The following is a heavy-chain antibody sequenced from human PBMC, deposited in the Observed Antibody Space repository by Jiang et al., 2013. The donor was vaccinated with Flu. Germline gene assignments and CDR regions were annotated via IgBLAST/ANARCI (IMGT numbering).Heavy chain of an antibody. CDR3: SRDGYDGDYDGMDV. V-gene: IGHV3-64*01. Sequence: QLVESGGGLVQSGGSLRLSCAASGFTFSNYAMHWVRQAPGKGLEWLSIIGPAGDNTYYANSVKGRFTISRDNSKNTLYLQMGSLGSEDMAVYYCSRDGYDGDYDGMDVWGQGTTVTVSS. CDR1: GFTFSNYA. CDR2: IGPAGDNT. D-gene: IGHD3-16*01. J-gene: IGHJ6*02.